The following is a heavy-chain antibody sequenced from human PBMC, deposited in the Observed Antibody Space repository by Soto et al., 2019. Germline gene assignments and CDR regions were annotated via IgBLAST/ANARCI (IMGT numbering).Heavy chain of an antibody. CDR1: GFTFSTYD. V-gene: IGHV3-23*01. CDR2: ISGSGLST. D-gene: IGHD1-26*01. Sequence: GGSLRLSCAASGFTFSTYDMSWVRQASGKGLEWVSAISGSGLSTYYTDSVKGRFTISRDNSKNTLHLEMNSLRAGDTAVYCCAKESGGGSYSPGLGGKGTLVTVS. CDR3: AKESGGGSYSPGL. J-gene: IGHJ4*02.